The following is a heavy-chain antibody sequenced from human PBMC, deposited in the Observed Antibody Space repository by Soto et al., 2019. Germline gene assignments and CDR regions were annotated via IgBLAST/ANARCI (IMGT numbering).Heavy chain of an antibody. CDR3: ARVYYYDSSGYFGRRTYYYYYGMDV. V-gene: IGHV4-34*01. CDR2: INHSGST. D-gene: IGHD3-22*01. CDR1: GGSFSGYY. Sequence: SETLSLTCAVYGGSFSGYYWSWIRQPPGKGLEWIGEINHSGSTNYNPSLKSRVTISVDTSKNQFSLMLSSVTAADTVVYYCARVYYYDSSGYFGRRTYYYYYGMDVWGQGTTVTVSS. J-gene: IGHJ6*02.